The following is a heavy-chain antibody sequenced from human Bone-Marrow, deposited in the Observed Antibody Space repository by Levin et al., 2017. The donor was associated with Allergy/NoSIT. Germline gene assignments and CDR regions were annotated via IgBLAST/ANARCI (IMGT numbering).Heavy chain of an antibody. CDR1: GFTVSSNY. CDR2: IYSNGRT. CDR3: ERDGPRASCYYYGMDV. Sequence: PSETLSLTCAASGFTVSSNYMSWVRQGPGKGLEWVSVIYSNGRTYYADSVKGRFTISRDNSTNTLYLQMNILRVDDTAVYYCERDGPRASCYYYGMDVWGQGTTVTGSS. J-gene: IGHJ6*02. V-gene: IGHV3-66*01.